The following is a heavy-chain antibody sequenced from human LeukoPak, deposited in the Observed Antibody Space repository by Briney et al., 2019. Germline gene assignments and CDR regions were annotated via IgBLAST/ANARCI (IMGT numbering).Heavy chain of an antibody. CDR2: IYYSGST. Sequence: SETLSLTCTVSSGSMSSYYWGWIRQPPGKGLEWIGSIYYSGSTYYNPSLKSRVTISVDTSKNQFSLKLSSVTAADTAVYYCASNPLTSSIAAVDYWGQGTLVTVSS. J-gene: IGHJ4*02. D-gene: IGHD6-13*01. CDR1: SGSMSSYY. V-gene: IGHV4-39*01. CDR3: ASNPLTSSIAAVDY.